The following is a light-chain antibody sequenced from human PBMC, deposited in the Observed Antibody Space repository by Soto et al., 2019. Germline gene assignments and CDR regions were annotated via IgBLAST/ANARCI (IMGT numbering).Light chain of an antibody. V-gene: IGKV1-9*01. CDR2: GAS. CDR3: QQLNSDWYA. J-gene: IGKJ2*01. Sequence: DTQLTQSPSFLSASVGDRVTITCRASQGISTYLAWYLQRPWKAPKLLIYGASTLQSGVPSRFSGSGSGTELTLTISSLQPEDVGTYHCQQLNSDWYAFSQGTKLEIK. CDR1: QGISTY.